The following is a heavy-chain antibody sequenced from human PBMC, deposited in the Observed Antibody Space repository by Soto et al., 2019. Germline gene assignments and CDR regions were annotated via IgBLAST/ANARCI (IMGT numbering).Heavy chain of an antibody. CDR1: GFTFSSYG. D-gene: IGHD3-10*01. CDR3: ARALITMVRGVIVPDAFDI. Sequence: ESGGGVVQPGRSLRLSCAASGFTFSSYGMHWVRQAPGKGLEWVAVIWYDGSNKYYADSVKGRFTISRDNSKNTLYLQMNSLRAEDTAVYYCARALITMVRGVIVPDAFDIWGQGTMVTVSS. V-gene: IGHV3-33*01. J-gene: IGHJ3*02. CDR2: IWYDGSNK.